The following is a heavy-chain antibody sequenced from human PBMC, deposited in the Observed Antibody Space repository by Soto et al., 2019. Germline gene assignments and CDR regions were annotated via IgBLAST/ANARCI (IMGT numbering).Heavy chain of an antibody. CDR1: GYTFSNYD. Sequence: QVQLVQSGAELKKPGASVKVSCKASGYTFSNYDMNWVRQATGQGPEWIGWVNPNNGDTGYAQKFQGRVTLTTDISTTTAYMELTSLRSEDTAIYSCAKVSRKGSAIDFDYWGKGTLITVSS. CDR3: AKVSRKGSAIDFDY. CDR2: VNPNNGDT. V-gene: IGHV1-8*01. J-gene: IGHJ4*02. D-gene: IGHD3-10*01.